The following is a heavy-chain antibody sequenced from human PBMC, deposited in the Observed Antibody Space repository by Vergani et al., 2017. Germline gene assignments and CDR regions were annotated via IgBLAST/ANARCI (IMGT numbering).Heavy chain of an antibody. CDR1: GGSFSGYY. CDR2: INHSGST. J-gene: IGHJ3*02. Sequence: QVQLQQWGAGLLKPSETLSLTCAVYGGSFSGYYWSWIRQPPGKGLEWIGEINHSGSTNYNPSLKSRVTISVDTSKNQFSLKLSSVTAADTAVYYCARDQYNWNYHAGAAFDIWGQGTMVTVSS. CDR3: ARDQYNWNYHAGAAFDI. V-gene: IGHV4-34*01. D-gene: IGHD1-7*01.